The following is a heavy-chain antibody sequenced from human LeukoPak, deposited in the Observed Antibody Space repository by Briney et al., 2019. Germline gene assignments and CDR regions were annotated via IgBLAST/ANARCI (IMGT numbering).Heavy chain of an antibody. CDR3: ATDRKLVGAFDI. Sequence: RASVKVSCKVSGYTLTELSMHWVRQAPGKGLEWMGGFDPEDGETIYAQKFQGRVTMTEDTSTDTAYMELSSLRSEDTAVYYCATDRKLVGAFDIWGQGTMVTVPS. CDR1: GYTLTELS. CDR2: FDPEDGET. V-gene: IGHV1-24*01. D-gene: IGHD1-26*01. J-gene: IGHJ3*02.